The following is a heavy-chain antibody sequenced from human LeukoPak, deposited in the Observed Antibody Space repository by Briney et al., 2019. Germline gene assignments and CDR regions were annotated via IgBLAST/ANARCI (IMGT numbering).Heavy chain of an antibody. D-gene: IGHD6-13*01. CDR2: ISCSSSTI. J-gene: IGHJ4*02. V-gene: IGHV3-48*01. CDR3: TTGRWDSSRHLYYFDY. CDR1: GFTFSSYS. Sequence: GGSLRLSCAASGFTFSSYSMNWVRQAPGKGLEWVSYISCSSSTIYYADSVKGRFTISRDNAKNSLYLQMNSLKTEDTAVYYCTTGRWDSSRHLYYFDYWGQGTLVTVSS.